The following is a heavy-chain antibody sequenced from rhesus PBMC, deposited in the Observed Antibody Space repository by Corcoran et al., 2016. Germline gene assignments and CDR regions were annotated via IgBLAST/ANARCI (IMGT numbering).Heavy chain of an antibody. CDR1: VFTVGSYG. D-gene: IGHD1-44*02. CDR3: AKWRVGATPYFDY. V-gene: IGHV3S5*01. CDR2: ISNGGGST. J-gene: IGHJ4*01. Sequence: EVQLVESGGGLVQPGGSLRLSCAASVFTVGSYGMSGVRRAPGKGLEWVSYISNGGGSTYYADSVKGRVTISRDNSKNTLSLQMNSLRAEDTAVYYCAKWRVGATPYFDYWGQGVLVTVSS.